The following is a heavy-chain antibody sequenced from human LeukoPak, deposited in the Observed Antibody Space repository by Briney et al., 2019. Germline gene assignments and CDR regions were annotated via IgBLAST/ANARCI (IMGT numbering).Heavy chain of an antibody. V-gene: IGHV3-9*01. Sequence: PGGSLRLSCSASGFIFDDYAIHWVRQPPGKGLEWVSGISWNSGSIDYADSVKGRFTISRDNAKNSLYLQMNSLRAEDTALYLCAKDIDILTGYWGVSGMDVWGQGTTVTASS. CDR1: GFIFDDYA. CDR2: ISWNSGSI. J-gene: IGHJ6*02. CDR3: AKDIDILTGYWGVSGMDV. D-gene: IGHD3-9*01.